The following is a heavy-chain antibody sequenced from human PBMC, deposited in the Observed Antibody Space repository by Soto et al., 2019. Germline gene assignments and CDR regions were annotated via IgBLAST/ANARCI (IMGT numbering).Heavy chain of an antibody. D-gene: IGHD2-15*01. V-gene: IGHV4-30-2*05. J-gene: IGHJ5*02. CDR1: GGYIGGGGYC. Sequence: SATLAHTCAVSGGYIGGGGYCWSWIRQPPGKGLEWIGYIYHSGSTYYTPSLKSRVSISVDTSKNQFSLNLSSVTAADTAVYYCAGFSVVEATEINWFYPWGQGSLGTVSS. CDR2: IYHSGST. CDR3: AGFSVVEATEINWFYP.